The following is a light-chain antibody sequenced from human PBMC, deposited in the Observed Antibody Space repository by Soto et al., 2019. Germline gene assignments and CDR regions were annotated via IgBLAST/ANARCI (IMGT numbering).Light chain of an antibody. V-gene: IGLV1-44*01. CDR3: AAWDDSLNGSVV. J-gene: IGLJ2*01. Sequence: QPVLTQPPSASGTPGQRVTISCSGSSSNIGSNTVNWYQQLPGTAPKLLIYSNNQRHSGVPDRFSGSKSGTSASLAISGLQSEDEADYYGAAWDDSLNGSVVFGGGTKLTVL. CDR2: SNN. CDR1: SSNIGSNT.